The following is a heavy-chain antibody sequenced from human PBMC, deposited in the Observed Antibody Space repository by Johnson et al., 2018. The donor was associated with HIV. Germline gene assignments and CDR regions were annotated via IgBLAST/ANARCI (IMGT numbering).Heavy chain of an antibody. CDR3: AKGHSSSWSRGAFDI. J-gene: IGHJ3*02. CDR1: GFTFSSYG. V-gene: IGHV3-30*02. Sequence: VQVVESGGGVVQPGGSLRLSCAASGFTFSSYGMHWVRQAPGKGLEWVAFIRYDGGDKCYADSVKGRFTISRDNSKNTLYLQMNSLRAEDTAVYYCAKGHSSSWSRGAFDIWGQGTMVTVSS. CDR2: IRYDGGDK. D-gene: IGHD6-13*01.